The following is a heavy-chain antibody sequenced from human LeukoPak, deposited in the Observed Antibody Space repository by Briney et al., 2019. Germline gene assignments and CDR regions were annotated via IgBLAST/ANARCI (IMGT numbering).Heavy chain of an antibody. D-gene: IGHD5-12*01. Sequence: GGSLRLSCVGSGFTFARHSMNWVRQAPGKGLEWISYISSSSSHIYYSDSVKGRFTISRDNAKNSVYLQMNSLRAGDTAVYFCARDRAGYNWVDHWGQGTLVSVSS. CDR2: ISSSSSHI. CDR1: GFTFARHS. J-gene: IGHJ5*02. CDR3: ARDRAGYNWVDH. V-gene: IGHV3-48*01.